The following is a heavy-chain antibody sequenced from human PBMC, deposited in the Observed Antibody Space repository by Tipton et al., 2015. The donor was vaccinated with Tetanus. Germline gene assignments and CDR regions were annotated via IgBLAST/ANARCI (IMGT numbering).Heavy chain of an antibody. D-gene: IGHD1-14*01. CDR3: ARDGQPSYYYGMDV. Sequence: TLSLTCAVSGGSISSDYWSWIRQPAGKGLEWIGRIYTSGSTNYNPSLKSRVTMSVDTSKNQFSLKLSSVTAADTAIYYCARDGQPSYYYGMDVWGQGTTVTVSS. CDR1: GGSISSDY. V-gene: IGHV4-4*07. J-gene: IGHJ6*02. CDR2: IYTSGST.